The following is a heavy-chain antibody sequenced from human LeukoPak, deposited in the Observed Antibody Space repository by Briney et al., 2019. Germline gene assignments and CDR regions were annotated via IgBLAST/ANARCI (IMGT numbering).Heavy chain of an antibody. J-gene: IGHJ4*02. Sequence: SETLSLTCTVSGGSVSSDYYWGWIRQPPGKGLEWIGSICSGGNTCYNPSLESRVTISADSTKNHFFLQLTSATAADTAVYFCARDGPWKSDCWGRGTLVTVSS. CDR2: ICSGGNT. V-gene: IGHV4-39*02. D-gene: IGHD1-1*01. CDR3: ARDGPWKSDC. CDR1: GGSVSSDYY.